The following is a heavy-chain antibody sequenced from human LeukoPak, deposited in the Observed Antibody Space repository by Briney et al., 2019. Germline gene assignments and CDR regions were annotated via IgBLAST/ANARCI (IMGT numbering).Heavy chain of an antibody. J-gene: IGHJ4*02. V-gene: IGHV3-21*01. D-gene: IGHD3-10*01. CDR2: ISSSSSYI. CDR3: ARDHNTYYYGSGSPYFDY. Sequence: PGGSLRLSCAASGFTFINYAMSWVRQAPGKGLEWVSSISSSSSYIYYADSVKGRFTISRDNAKNSLYLQMNSLRAEDTAVYYCARDHNTYYYGSGSPYFDYWGQGTLVTVSP. CDR1: GFTFINYA.